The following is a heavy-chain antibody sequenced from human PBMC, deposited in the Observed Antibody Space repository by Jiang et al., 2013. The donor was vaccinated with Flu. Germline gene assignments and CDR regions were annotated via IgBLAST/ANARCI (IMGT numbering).Heavy chain of an antibody. Sequence: GLVKPSQTLSLTCTVSGGSISSGGYYWSWIRQHPGKGLEWIGYIYYSGSTYYNPSLKSRVTISVDTSKNQFSLKLSSVTAADTAVYYCARVGAGLLWFGESPQSMDVWGQGTTVTVSS. D-gene: IGHD3-10*01. J-gene: IGHJ6*02. CDR2: IYYSGST. CDR3: ARVGAGLLWFGESPQSMDV. CDR1: GGSISSGGYY. V-gene: IGHV4-31*03.